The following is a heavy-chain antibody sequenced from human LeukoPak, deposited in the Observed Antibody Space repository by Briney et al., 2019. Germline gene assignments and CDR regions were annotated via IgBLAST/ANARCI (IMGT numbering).Heavy chain of an antibody. CDR3: ARTTEGYCRGRSCYSYYYYMDV. Sequence: SETLSLTCTVSGGSISSYYWSWIRQPPGKGLEWIGYIHYSGRTNYNPSLKSRVTISVDTSKNQFSLKLSSVTAADTAVYYCARTTEGYCRGRSCYSYYYYMDVWGKGTTVTVSS. D-gene: IGHD2-15*01. CDR1: GGSISSYY. J-gene: IGHJ6*03. V-gene: IGHV4-59*01. CDR2: IHYSGRT.